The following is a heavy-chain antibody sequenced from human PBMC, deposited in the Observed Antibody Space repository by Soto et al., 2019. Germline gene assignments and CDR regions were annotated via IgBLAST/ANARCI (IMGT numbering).Heavy chain of an antibody. V-gene: IGHV1-2*02. D-gene: IGHD1-26*01. Sequence: ASVKVSCKASGYTFTGYYVHWVRQAPGQGLEWMGWINPNSGDTYLAQRFQGRVAMNRGTSIGTAYMELRGLTSDDPAEYYCAKGGAIVAAGTRVYLYNAMDVWGQGTTVTVSS. CDR2: INPNSGDT. CDR1: GYTFTGYY. CDR3: AKGGAIVAAGTRVYLYNAMDV. J-gene: IGHJ6*02.